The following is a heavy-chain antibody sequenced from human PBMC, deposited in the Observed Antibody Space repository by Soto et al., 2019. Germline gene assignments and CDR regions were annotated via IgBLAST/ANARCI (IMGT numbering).Heavy chain of an antibody. Sequence: ASVKVSCKASGYTFTGYYMHWVRQAPGQGLEWMGWINPNSGGTNYAQKFQGRVTMTRYTSISTAYMVLSSLRSEDTAVYYCASSYYDSSGYYIDYWGQGTLVTVSS. CDR2: INPNSGGT. CDR1: GYTFTGYY. J-gene: IGHJ4*02. CDR3: ASSYYDSSGYYIDY. D-gene: IGHD3-22*01. V-gene: IGHV1-2*02.